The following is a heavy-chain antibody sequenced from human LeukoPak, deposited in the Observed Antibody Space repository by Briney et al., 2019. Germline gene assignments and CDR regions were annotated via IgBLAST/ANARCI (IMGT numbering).Heavy chain of an antibody. Sequence: ASVKVSCKASGYTFTYNYIHWVRQAPGQGLEWMGRINPNTGDTNSAQNFQGRLTMTRDTSISTAYMELSRLRSDDTAMYYCAITHANNAFDIWGQGTMVTVSS. D-gene: IGHD2/OR15-2a*01. CDR1: GYTFTYNY. V-gene: IGHV1-2*06. J-gene: IGHJ3*02. CDR3: AITHANNAFDI. CDR2: INPNTGDT.